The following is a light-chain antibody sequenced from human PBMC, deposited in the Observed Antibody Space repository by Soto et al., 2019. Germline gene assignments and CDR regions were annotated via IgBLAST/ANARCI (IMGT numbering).Light chain of an antibody. CDR2: VAS. CDR1: QSVSSN. CDR3: QQYNNWPLT. J-gene: IGKJ4*01. Sequence: EIVMTQSPATLSVSPGERATLSCRASQSVSSNLAWYQQKPGQAPRLLIYVASTMATGIPARFSGSGSGTEFTLTISSLQSEDFAVYYCQQYNNWPLTFGGGTKVEIK. V-gene: IGKV3-15*01.